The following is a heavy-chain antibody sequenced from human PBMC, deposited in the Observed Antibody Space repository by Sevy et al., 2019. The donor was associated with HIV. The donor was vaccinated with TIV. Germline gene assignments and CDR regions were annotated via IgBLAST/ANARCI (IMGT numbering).Heavy chain of an antibody. CDR2: INHSGST. CDR1: GGSFSGYY. V-gene: IGHV4-34*01. Sequence: SETLSLTCAVYGGSFSGYYWSWIRQPPGKGLEWIGEINHSGSTNYNPSLKSRVTISVDTSKNQFSLKLSSVTAADTAVYYCASLSSATRILTGYYWGQGTLVTVSS. D-gene: IGHD3-9*01. CDR3: ASLSSATRILTGYY. J-gene: IGHJ4*02.